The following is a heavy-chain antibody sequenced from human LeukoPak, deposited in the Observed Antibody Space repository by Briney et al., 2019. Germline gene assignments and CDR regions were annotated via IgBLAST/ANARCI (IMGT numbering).Heavy chain of an antibody. CDR3: ARDGVNGWDALNI. CDR1: GFTVTTNY. Sequence: PGRSQRLSCAASGFTVTTNYMTWVRQAPGKGLEWVSTIYAKGDTKFADSVKGRFSTSRDTAKNTLYLQMNSLTAEDTAVYYCARDGVNGWDALNILGQGTLVTVSS. D-gene: IGHD1-1*01. CDR2: IYAKGDT. V-gene: IGHV3-66*01. J-gene: IGHJ3*02.